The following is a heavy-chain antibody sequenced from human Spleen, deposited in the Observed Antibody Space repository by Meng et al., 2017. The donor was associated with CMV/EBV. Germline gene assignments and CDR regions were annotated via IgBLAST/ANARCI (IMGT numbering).Heavy chain of an antibody. V-gene: IGHV4-4*01. CDR3: ARDFAGNDWGYY. CDR2: IYHTGETRI. CDR1: GGSNSSGTW. D-gene: IGHD3-16*01. Sequence: FSGGSNSSGTWWTWVRQPPGKGLEWIGEIYHTGETRINYNPSFNSRVIISADRSKNQVYLTLTSVTAADTAFYFCARDFAGNDWGYYWGQGVLVTVSS. J-gene: IGHJ4*02.